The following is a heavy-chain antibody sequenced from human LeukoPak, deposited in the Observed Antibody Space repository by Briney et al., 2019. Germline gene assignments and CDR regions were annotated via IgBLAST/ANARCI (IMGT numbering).Heavy chain of an antibody. CDR1: GGSISSSSYY. J-gene: IGHJ5*02. Sequence: SETLSLTCTVSGGSISSSSYYWGWIRQPPGKGLEWIGSIYYSGSTYYNPSLKSRVTISVDTSKNQFSLKLSSVIAADTAVYYCASTKIVGYCSGGSCLRNWFDPWGQGTLVTVSS. V-gene: IGHV4-39*01. CDR3: ASTKIVGYCSGGSCLRNWFDP. CDR2: IYYSGST. D-gene: IGHD2-15*01.